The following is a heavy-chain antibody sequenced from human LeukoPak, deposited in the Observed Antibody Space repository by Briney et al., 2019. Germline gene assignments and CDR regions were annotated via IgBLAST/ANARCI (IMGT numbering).Heavy chain of an antibody. V-gene: IGHV4-59*01. Sequence: PSETLSHTCTVSGGSISSYYWSWIRQPPGKGLEWIGYIYYSGSTNHNPSLKSRVTISVDTSKNQFSLKLSSVTAADTAVYYCAREGTDSSGWYAQGYFDYWGQGTLVTVSS. D-gene: IGHD6-19*01. CDR1: GGSISSYY. CDR3: AREGTDSSGWYAQGYFDY. J-gene: IGHJ4*02. CDR2: IYYSGST.